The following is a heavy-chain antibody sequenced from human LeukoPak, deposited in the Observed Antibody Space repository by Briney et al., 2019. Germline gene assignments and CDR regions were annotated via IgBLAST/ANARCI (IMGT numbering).Heavy chain of an antibody. CDR1: GYTFINYG. V-gene: IGHV5-51*01. CDR3: ARLLGGNFHRWFDP. Sequence: KVSCKASGYTFINYGISWVRQAPGQGLEWMGIIYPGDSDTRYSPSFQGQVTISADKSISTAYLQWSSLKASDTAMYYCARLLGGNFHRWFDPWGQGTLVTVSS. D-gene: IGHD3-3*01. J-gene: IGHJ5*02. CDR2: IYPGDSDT.